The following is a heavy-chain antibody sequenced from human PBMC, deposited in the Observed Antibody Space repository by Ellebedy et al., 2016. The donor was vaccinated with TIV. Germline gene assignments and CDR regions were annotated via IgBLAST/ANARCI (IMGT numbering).Heavy chain of an antibody. V-gene: IGHV3-48*01. D-gene: IGHD6-19*01. CDR3: ARAPSSGWYKGLFDY. Sequence: SVKGRFTISRDNAKNSLYLQMNSLRAEDTAVYYCARAPSSGWYKGLFDYWGQGTLATVSS. J-gene: IGHJ4*02.